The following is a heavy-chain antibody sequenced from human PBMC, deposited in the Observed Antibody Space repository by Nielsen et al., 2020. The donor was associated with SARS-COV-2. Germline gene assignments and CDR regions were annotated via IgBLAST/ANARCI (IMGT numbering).Heavy chain of an antibody. Sequence: GESLKISCVVSGFTVSSKYMSWVRQAPGKGLECVSVMYSGGDTHYTDSVKGRFTISRDNSKNTLYLQMNNLRAEDTAVYYCARDPAVAEDAFDIWGQGTMVTVSS. J-gene: IGHJ3*02. V-gene: IGHV3-66*01. CDR2: MYSGGDT. CDR1: GFTVSSKY. CDR3: ARDPAVAEDAFDI. D-gene: IGHD6-19*01.